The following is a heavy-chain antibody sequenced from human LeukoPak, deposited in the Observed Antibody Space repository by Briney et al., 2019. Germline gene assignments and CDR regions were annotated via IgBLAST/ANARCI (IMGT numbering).Heavy chain of an antibody. D-gene: IGHD3-22*01. CDR2: ISGSSIYI. CDR3: ARDPPYSDSSGYYYDY. Sequence: GGSLRLSCAASGFTFSTYSMNWVRQAPGKGLEWVSSISGSSIYIYYADSVKGRFTISRDNAKNLLYLQMNSLRAEDTAVYYCARDPPYSDSSGYYYDYWGQGTLVTVSS. CDR1: GFTFSTYS. J-gene: IGHJ4*02. V-gene: IGHV3-21*01.